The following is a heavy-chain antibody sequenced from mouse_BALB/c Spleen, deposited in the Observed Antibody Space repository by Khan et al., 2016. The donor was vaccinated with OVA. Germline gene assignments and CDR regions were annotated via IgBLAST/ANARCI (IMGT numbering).Heavy chain of an antibody. CDR2: IRLKSNNSAT. V-gene: IGHV6-6*02. Sequence: EVKLEESGGGLVQPGGSMKLSCVASGFTFSNFWMNWVRQSPEKGLEWVAEIRLKSNNSATHYAVSVKGRFTISRDDYKSSVYRQMNNVRAEDTGIYYCSRPGCYNAWFADWGQGTLVTVSA. D-gene: IGHD2-12*01. CDR1: GFTFSNFW. J-gene: IGHJ3*01. CDR3: SRPGCYNAWFAD.